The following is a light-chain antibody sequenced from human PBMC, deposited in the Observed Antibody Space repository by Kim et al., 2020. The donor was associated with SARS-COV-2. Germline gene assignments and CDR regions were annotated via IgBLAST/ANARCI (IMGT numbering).Light chain of an antibody. V-gene: IGLV4-69*01. CDR2: LNSDGSH. J-gene: IGLJ3*02. CDR1: SGHSTYA. Sequence: QLVLTQSPSASASLGASVKLTCTLSSGHSTYAIAWHQQQPEKGPRYLMTLNSDGSHIKGDGIPDRFSCSSSGAERYLTISSLQSEDEADYYCQTWGTGFWVFGGRTQLTVL. CDR3: QTWGTGFWV.